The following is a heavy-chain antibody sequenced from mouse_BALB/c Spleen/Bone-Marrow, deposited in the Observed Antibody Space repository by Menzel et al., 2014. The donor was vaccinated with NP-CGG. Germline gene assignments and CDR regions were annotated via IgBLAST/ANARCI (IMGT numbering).Heavy chain of an antibody. CDR2: IRNKANGYTT. CDR3: ARDGNYYFDY. CDR1: GFTFTDYY. J-gene: IGHJ2*01. V-gene: IGHV7-3*02. Sequence: EVQVVESGGGLVQPGGSLRLSCATSGFTFTDYYMSWVRQPPGKALEWLGFIRNKANGYTTEYSASVKGRFTISRDNSQSILYLQMNTLRAEDSATYHCARDGNYYFDYWGQGTTFTVSS. D-gene: IGHD2-1*01.